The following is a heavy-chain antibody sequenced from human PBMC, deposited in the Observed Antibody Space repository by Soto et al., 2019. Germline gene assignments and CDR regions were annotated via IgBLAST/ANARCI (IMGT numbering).Heavy chain of an antibody. CDR3: ARGPWTTVSAEYFQH. Sequence: GESLKISCKGSGYSFTSYWIGWVRQMPGKGLEWMGIIYPGDSDTRYSPSFQGQVTISADKSISTAYLQWSSLKASDTAMYYCARGPWTTVSAEYFQHWGQGTLVTVS. D-gene: IGHD4-17*01. CDR1: GYSFTSYW. CDR2: IYPGDSDT. V-gene: IGHV5-51*01. J-gene: IGHJ1*01.